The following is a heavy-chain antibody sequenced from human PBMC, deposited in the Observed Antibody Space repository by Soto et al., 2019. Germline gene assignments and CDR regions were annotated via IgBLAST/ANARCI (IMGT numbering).Heavy chain of an antibody. CDR2: IDPSDSYT. Sequence: PGESLKISCKGSGYSFTSYWISWVRQMPGKGLEWRGRIDPSDSYTNYSPSFQGHVTISADKSISTAYLQWSSPKASDTAMYYCARITTVTTYYYYGMDVWGQGTTVTVSS. CDR1: GYSFTSYW. J-gene: IGHJ6*02. CDR3: ARITTVTTYYYYGMDV. D-gene: IGHD4-17*01. V-gene: IGHV5-10-1*01.